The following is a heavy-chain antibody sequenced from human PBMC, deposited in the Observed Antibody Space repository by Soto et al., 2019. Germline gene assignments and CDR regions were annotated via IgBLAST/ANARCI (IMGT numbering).Heavy chain of an antibody. Sequence: GGSLRLSCAASGFTFASYMMTWVRQAPEKGLEWVSSISGSTDNTYYADSVKGRFTISRDNSKNTLYLQMSSLRAEDTAVYYCARDSSAWPTWGQGALVTVS. D-gene: IGHD3-22*01. CDR3: ARDSSAWPT. CDR1: GFTFASYM. CDR2: ISGSTDNT. J-gene: IGHJ5*02. V-gene: IGHV3-23*01.